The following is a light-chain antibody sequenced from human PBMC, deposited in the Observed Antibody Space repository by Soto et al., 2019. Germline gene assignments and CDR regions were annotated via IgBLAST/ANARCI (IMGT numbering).Light chain of an antibody. CDR3: QQYDNLPRALT. CDR2: DAS. Sequence: DIQMTQSPSSLSASVGDRVTITCQASQDISNYLNWYQQKPGKAPKLLIYDASNLETGVPSRFSGSGDGTDFTFTISSLQPEDIATYYCQQYDNLPRALTFGGGTKVEIK. J-gene: IGKJ4*01. V-gene: IGKV1-33*01. CDR1: QDISNY.